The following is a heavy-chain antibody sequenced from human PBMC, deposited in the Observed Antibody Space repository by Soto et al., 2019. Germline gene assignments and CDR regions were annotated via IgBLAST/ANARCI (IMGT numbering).Heavy chain of an antibody. V-gene: IGHV3-21*01. Sequence: EVQLVESGGGLAKPGGSLRLSCAASGFTFSSYSMNWVRQAPGKGLEWVSSISSASTSIYYADSVKGRFTISRDNAKNSLYLQMNSLGAEDTAVYYCARARGSATGYDDYWGQGTLVTVSS. CDR1: GFTFSSYS. D-gene: IGHD2-15*01. J-gene: IGHJ4*02. CDR3: ARARGSATGYDDY. CDR2: ISSASTSI.